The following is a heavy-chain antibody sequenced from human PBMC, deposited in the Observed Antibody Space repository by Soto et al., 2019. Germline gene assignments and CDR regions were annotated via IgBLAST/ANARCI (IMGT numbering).Heavy chain of an antibody. CDR1: GYTFTSYG. D-gene: IGHD3-16*02. CDR3: AREYYDYVWGSYRPLLHFDY. V-gene: IGHV1-18*01. J-gene: IGHJ4*02. Sequence: ASVKVSCKASGYTFTSYGISWVRQAPGQGLEWMGWISAYNGNTNYAQKLQGRVTMTTDTSTSTAYMELRSLRSDDTAVYYCAREYYDYVWGSYRPLLHFDYWGQGTLVTVSS. CDR2: ISAYNGNT.